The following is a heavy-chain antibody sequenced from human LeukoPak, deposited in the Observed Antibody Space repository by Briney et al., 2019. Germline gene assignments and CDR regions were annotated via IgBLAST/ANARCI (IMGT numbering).Heavy chain of an antibody. V-gene: IGHV6-1*01. Sequence: SQTLSLTCAISGDSVSSNSAAWNWIRQSPSRGLEWLGRTYYRSKWYNDYAVSVKSRITINPDTSKNQFSLQLNSVTPEDTAVYYCARELGAGGYDPNYYYYYMDVWGKGTTVTISS. J-gene: IGHJ6*03. CDR3: ARELGAGGYDPNYYYYYMDV. CDR2: TYYRSKWYN. D-gene: IGHD5-12*01. CDR1: GDSVSSNSAA.